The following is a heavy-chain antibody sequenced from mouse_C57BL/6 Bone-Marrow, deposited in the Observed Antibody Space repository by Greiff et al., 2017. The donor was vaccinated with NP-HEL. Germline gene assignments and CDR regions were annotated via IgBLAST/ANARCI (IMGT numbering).Heavy chain of an antibody. CDR2: IYPGSGST. CDR1: GYTFTSYW. CDR3: ARDPYYYGGSPFDY. D-gene: IGHD1-1*01. J-gene: IGHJ2*01. Sequence: QVQLQQPGAELVKPGASVKMSCKASGYTFTSYWITWVKQRPGQGLEWIGDIYPGSGSTNYNEKFKSKATLTVDTSYSTAYMQLSSLTSEDSAVVYYARDPYYYGGSPFDYWGQGTTLTVSS. V-gene: IGHV1-55*01.